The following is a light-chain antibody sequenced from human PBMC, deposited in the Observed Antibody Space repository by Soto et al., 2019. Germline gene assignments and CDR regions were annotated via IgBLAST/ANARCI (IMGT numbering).Light chain of an antibody. CDR1: QSVSSSY. CDR3: QQYYSSPLT. V-gene: IGKV3-20*01. J-gene: IGKJ4*01. Sequence: EIVLTQSPGTLSLSPGERATLSCSASQSVSSSYLAWYKQKPGEAARVLIYGASSRATGSPDSFSGSWSGTDFTLTISRLEPEDFALYYCQQYYSSPLTFGGGTKVEIK. CDR2: GAS.